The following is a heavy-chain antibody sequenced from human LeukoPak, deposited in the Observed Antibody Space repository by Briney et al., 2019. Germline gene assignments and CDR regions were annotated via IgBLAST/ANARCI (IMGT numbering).Heavy chain of an antibody. V-gene: IGHV4-4*07. Sequence: SETLSLTCTVSGNSFGDYYWSWIRQPAGKGLEWIGRIYTSGGTTYNPSLKSRVTMSVDTSKSQFSLNLMSVTAADTAVYYCTRDTGTTGEVKFDPWGQGTLVTVSS. CDR3: TRDTGTTGEVKFDP. CDR2: IYTSGGT. J-gene: IGHJ5*02. D-gene: IGHD4-17*01. CDR1: GNSFGDYY.